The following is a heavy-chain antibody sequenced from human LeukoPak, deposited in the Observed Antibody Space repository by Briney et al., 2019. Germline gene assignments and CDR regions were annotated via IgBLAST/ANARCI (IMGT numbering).Heavy chain of an antibody. V-gene: IGHV4-39*01. Sequence: PSETLSLTCTVSGVSISSSSYYWGWIRQPPGKGLEWVGSIDCSGSTYYNPSLKSLVTISVDTSKNQFSLKLRSVTAADTAVYYCATPMVRGVIISWGQGTLVTVSP. CDR1: GVSISSSSYY. D-gene: IGHD3-10*01. CDR3: ATPMVRGVIIS. J-gene: IGHJ5*02. CDR2: IDCSGST.